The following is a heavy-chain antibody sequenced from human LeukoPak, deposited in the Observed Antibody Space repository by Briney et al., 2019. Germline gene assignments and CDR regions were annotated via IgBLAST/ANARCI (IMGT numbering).Heavy chain of an antibody. CDR1: GGTFSSYA. Sequence: ASVKVSCKASGGTFSSYAINWVRQATGQVLEWMGWMNPNSGNTGYAQKFQGRVTMTRNTSISTAYMELSSLRSEDTAVYYCARGGKEGFLELYDYWGQGTLVTVSS. CDR3: ARGGKEGFLELYDY. V-gene: IGHV1-8*02. CDR2: MNPNSGNT. D-gene: IGHD3-3*01. J-gene: IGHJ4*02.